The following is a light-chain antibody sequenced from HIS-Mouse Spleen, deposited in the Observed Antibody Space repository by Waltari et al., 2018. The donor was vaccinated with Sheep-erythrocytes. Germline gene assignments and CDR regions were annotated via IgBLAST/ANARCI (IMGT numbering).Light chain of an antibody. CDR1: QSVSSSY. J-gene: IGKJ1*01. V-gene: IGKV3-20*01. CDR2: GAS. CDR3: QQYGSSLRT. Sequence: EIVLTQSPGTLSLSPGERATPSCRASQSVSSSYLAWYQQKPGQAPMLLIYGASSRATGIPDRFSGSGSGTDFTLTISRLEPEDFAVYYCQQYGSSLRTFGQGTKVEIK.